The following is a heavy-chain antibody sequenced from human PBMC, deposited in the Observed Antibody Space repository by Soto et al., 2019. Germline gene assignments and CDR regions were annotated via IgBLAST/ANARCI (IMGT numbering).Heavy chain of an antibody. Sequence: LSLTCTVSGGPINSDGYYWSWIRQHPEKGLEWIGYINYSGATYYNPSLKSRLTISVDTSKNQFSLQLTSVIAADTALYYCARESYSFGRAFDIWGHGTLVTVSS. CDR2: INYSGAT. J-gene: IGHJ4*01. V-gene: IGHV4-31*03. CDR1: GGPINSDGYY. CDR3: ARESYSFGRAFDI. D-gene: IGHD5-18*01.